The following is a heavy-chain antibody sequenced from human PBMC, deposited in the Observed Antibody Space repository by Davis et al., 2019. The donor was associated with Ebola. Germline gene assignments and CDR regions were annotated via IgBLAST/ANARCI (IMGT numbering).Heavy chain of an antibody. CDR3: AKIGGSSGYLDY. CDR1: GFTFSSYA. V-gene: IGHV3-23*01. Sequence: PGGSLSLSCAASGFTFSSYAMSWVRQAPGKGLEWVSAISCSGGSTYYADSVKGRFTISRDNSKNTLYLQMNSLRAEDTAVYYCAKIGGSSGYLDYWGQGTLVTVSS. CDR2: ISCSGGST. D-gene: IGHD3-22*01. J-gene: IGHJ4*02.